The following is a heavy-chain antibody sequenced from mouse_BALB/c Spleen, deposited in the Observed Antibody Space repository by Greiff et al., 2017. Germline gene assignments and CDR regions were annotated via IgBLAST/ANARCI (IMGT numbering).Heavy chain of an antibody. CDR1: GFAFSSYD. J-gene: IGHJ3*01. CDR2: ISSGGGST. Sequence: DVMLVESGGGLVKPGGSLKLSCAASGFAFSSYDMSWVRQTPEKRLEWVAYISSGGGSTYYPDTVKGRFTISRDNAKNTLYLQMSSLKSEDTAMYYCAREGGGYYAYWGQGTLVTVSA. V-gene: IGHV5-12-1*01. D-gene: IGHD2-3*01. CDR3: AREGGGYYAY.